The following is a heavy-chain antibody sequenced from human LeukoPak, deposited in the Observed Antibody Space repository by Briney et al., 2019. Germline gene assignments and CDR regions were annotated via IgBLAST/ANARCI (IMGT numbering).Heavy chain of an antibody. D-gene: IGHD3-22*01. J-gene: IGHJ4*02. Sequence: PGGSLRLSCAASGFTFGSYSMNWVRQAPGKGLEWVSGISNSGDSTYYADSVKGRFTISRDNSKNTLYLQMNTLRAEDTAVYYCAKRRPYYDSSGYLDYWGQGTLVTVSS. CDR1: GFTFGSYS. CDR2: ISNSGDST. CDR3: AKRRPYYDSSGYLDY. V-gene: IGHV3-23*01.